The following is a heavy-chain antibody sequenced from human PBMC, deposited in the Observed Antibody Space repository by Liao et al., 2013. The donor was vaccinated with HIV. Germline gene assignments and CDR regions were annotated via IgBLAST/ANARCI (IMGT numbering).Heavy chain of an antibody. V-gene: IGHV4-59*01. CDR3: AGEDYDFWNGYENWFDP. CDR1: GGSISRYY. Sequence: QVQLQESGPGLVKPSETLSLTCTVSGGSISRYYWSWIRQPPGKGLEWIGYIYYSGSTNYNPSLKSRVTISVDTSKNQFSLKLSSLTAADTAVYYCAGEDYDFWNGYENWFDPWGQGTLVTVSS. CDR2: IYYSGST. D-gene: IGHD3-3*01. J-gene: IGHJ5*02.